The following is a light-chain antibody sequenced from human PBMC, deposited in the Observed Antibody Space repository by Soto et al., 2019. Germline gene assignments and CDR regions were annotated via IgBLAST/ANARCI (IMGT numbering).Light chain of an antibody. CDR1: QSIGNT. CDR2: GAH. CDR3: QQYNQWPRT. J-gene: IGKJ1*01. V-gene: IGKV3-15*01. Sequence: EIVLTQSPATLSGSPGERVTLSCRASQSIGNTLAWHQQKPGQAPRLLIHGAHTRATGIPDRFSGSGSGTEFTLTISSLQSEDFAVYYCQQYNQWPRTFGQGTKVDIK.